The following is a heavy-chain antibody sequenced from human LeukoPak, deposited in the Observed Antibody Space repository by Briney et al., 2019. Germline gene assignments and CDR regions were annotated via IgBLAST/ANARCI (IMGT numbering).Heavy chain of an antibody. V-gene: IGHV3-53*01. Sequence: GGSLRLSCAASGFTVSSNYMSWVRQAPGKGLEWVSVIYSGGSTYYADSVKGRFTISRDNSKNTLYLQMNSLRAEDTAVYYCAKSSRRGYCSGGSCPRSEYFQHWGQGTLVTVSS. D-gene: IGHD2-15*01. CDR2: IYSGGST. CDR3: AKSSRRGYCSGGSCPRSEYFQH. J-gene: IGHJ1*01. CDR1: GFTVSSNY.